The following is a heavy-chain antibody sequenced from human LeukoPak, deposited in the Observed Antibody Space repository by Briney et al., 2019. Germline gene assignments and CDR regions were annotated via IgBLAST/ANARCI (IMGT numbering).Heavy chain of an antibody. V-gene: IGHV4-38-2*01. CDR1: GFTLSNAW. J-gene: IGHJ4*02. CDR2: IYCSGST. CDR3: ASVTYYYDSSGYYTANTLPRFDY. Sequence: GSLRLSCAASGFTLSNAWMSWVRQPPGKGLEWIGSIYCSGSTYYNPSLKSRVTISVDTSKNQFSLKLSSVTAADTAVYYCASVTYYYDSSGYYTANTLPRFDYWGQGTLVTVSS. D-gene: IGHD3-22*01.